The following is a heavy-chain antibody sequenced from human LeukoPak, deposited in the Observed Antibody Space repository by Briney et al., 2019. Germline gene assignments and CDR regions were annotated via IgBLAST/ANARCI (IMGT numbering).Heavy chain of an antibody. CDR1: GFTFDDYA. J-gene: IGHJ3*02. V-gene: IGHV3-43*02. CDR2: ISGDGGST. D-gene: IGHD2-21*02. CDR3: AKTYCGGDCYSRALAFDI. Sequence: GGSLRLSCAASGFTFDDYAMHWVRQAPGKGLEWVSLISGDGGSTYYADSVKGRFTISRDNSKNPLYLQMNSLRTEDTALYYCAKTYCGGDCYSRALAFDIWGQGTMVTVSS.